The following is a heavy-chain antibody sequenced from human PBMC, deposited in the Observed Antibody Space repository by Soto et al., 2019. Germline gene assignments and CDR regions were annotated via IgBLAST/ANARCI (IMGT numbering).Heavy chain of an antibody. V-gene: IGHV1-69*06. CDR3: AGGGLVDYYVRSGYYHY. Sequence: SLTVSCRASGATFSSYAISWGRQAPEQGLEWLGAIIPIFGTANYAQKFQGRVTITAVKSTSTAYMGLSSLRSEDTAVYYWAGGGLVDYYVRSGYYHYGGQGTTDTVS. CDR2: IIPIFGTA. J-gene: IGHJ6*01. D-gene: IGHD3-22*01. CDR1: GATFSSYA.